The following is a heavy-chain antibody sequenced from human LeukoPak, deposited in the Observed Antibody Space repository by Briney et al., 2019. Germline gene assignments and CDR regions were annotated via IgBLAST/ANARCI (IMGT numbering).Heavy chain of an antibody. D-gene: IGHD3-22*01. CDR2: ISYDGSNK. J-gene: IGHJ4*02. CDR1: GFTFSSYA. V-gene: IGHV3-30*04. CDR3: ARDNYDSSSPYYFDY. Sequence: GGSLRLSCAASGFTFSSYAMHWVRQAPGKGLEWVAVISYDGSNKYYADSVKGRFTISRDNSKNTLYLQMNSLRAEDTAVYYCARDNYDSSSPYYFDYWGQGILVTVSS.